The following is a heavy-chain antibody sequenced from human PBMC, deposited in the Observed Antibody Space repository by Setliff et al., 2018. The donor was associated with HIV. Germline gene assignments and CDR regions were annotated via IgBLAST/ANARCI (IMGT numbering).Heavy chain of an antibody. Sequence: GGSLRLSCKATGFSFSLYAMSWVRQAPGKGLEWVSSISGSGRKTYYGDSVKGRFTISRDNSWGTVDLQMNTLRAEDTAVYYCAKVPLFVVVPAALGGMDVWGQGTTVTVSS. V-gene: IGHV3-23*01. CDR1: GFSFSLYA. CDR2: ISGSGRKT. J-gene: IGHJ6*02. CDR3: AKVPLFVVVPAALGGMDV. D-gene: IGHD2-2*01.